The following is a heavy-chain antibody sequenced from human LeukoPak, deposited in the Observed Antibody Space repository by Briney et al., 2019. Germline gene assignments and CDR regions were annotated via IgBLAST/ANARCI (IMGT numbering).Heavy chain of an antibody. CDR3: ARVVTGTTGDY. CDR2: TYNTYT. V-gene: IGHV1-18*01. CDR1: GYTSTSYG. D-gene: IGHD1-7*01. Sequence: ASVKVSCKTSGYTSTSYGISWVRQAPGQGLEWMGWTYNTYTHYAQTLRDRLTMTTDTSTSTSYMELRSLRSDDTAVYYCARVVTGTTGDYWGQGTLVTVSS. J-gene: IGHJ4*02.